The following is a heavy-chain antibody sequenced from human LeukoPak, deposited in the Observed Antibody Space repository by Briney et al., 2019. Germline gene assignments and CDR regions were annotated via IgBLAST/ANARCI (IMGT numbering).Heavy chain of an antibody. V-gene: IGHV3-23*01. CDR2: LSSSGDTT. D-gene: IGHD6-19*01. CDR3: ANFDGTSGWYSYFDY. CDR1: GFTFRRYA. J-gene: IGHJ4*02. Sequence: GGSLRLSCAASGFTFRRYAMTWVRQAPGKGLEWVSVLSSSGDTTFYADSVKGRFTISRDNPENTLYLQMNSLRAEDTAVYYCANFDGTSGWYSYFDYWGQGTLVTVSS.